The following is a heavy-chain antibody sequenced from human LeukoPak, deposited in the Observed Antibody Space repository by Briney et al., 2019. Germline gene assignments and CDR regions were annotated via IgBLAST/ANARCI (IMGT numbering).Heavy chain of an antibody. CDR1: GFTFNSYA. CDR3: ARAPYYFDSRGYYYFDS. CDR2: MSATVITA. Sequence: GGSLRLSCAASGFTFNSYAMSWVRQAPGKGLEWVSTMSATVITAFYADSVKGRFAISRHNSNKALYLQMNNLTAEDTAVYYCARAPYYFDSRGYYYFDSWGQGAQVTVSS. J-gene: IGHJ4*02. D-gene: IGHD3-22*01. V-gene: IGHV3-23*01.